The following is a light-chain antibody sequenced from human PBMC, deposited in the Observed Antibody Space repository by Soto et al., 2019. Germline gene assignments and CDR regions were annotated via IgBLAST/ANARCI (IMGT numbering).Light chain of an antibody. V-gene: IGKV3-15*01. CDR1: QSVSTN. CDR2: DAS. CDR3: QRYNRWPRK. J-gene: IGKJ1*01. Sequence: EAAITQAPATLLLSPVERATLSCRASQSVSTNLAWYQQKPGQAPRLLIYDASTRATGIPVRFSGSGSGTEFTLSISSVQSEDFAIFYCQRYNRWPRKFGQGTKVDIK.